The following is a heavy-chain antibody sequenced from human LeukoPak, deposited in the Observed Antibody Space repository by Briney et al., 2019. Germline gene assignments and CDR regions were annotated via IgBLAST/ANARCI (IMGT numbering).Heavy chain of an antibody. D-gene: IGHD3-22*01. CDR1: GGSISSGGYY. Sequence: SETLSLTCTVSGGSISSGGYYWSWIRQHPGKGLEWIGYIYYSGSTYYNPSLKSRVTISVDTSKNQFSLKLSSVTAADTAVYYCARARSEWLLLRFFDYWGQGTLVTVSS. CDR2: IYYSGST. CDR3: ARARSEWLLLRFFDY. V-gene: IGHV4-31*03. J-gene: IGHJ4*02.